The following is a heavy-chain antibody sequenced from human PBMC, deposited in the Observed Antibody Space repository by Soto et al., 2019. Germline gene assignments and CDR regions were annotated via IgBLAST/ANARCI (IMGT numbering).Heavy chain of an antibody. D-gene: IGHD2-2*01. J-gene: IGHJ4*02. CDR3: ARDHVVVPAATFFDY. CDR2: INPNSGGT. V-gene: IGHV1-2*04. Sequence: ASVKVSCKASGYTFTGYYMHWVRQPPGQGLEWMGWINPNSGGTNYAQKFQGWVTMTRDTSISTAYMELSRLRSDDTAVYYCARDHVVVPAATFFDYWGQGTLVTVSS. CDR1: GYTFTGYY.